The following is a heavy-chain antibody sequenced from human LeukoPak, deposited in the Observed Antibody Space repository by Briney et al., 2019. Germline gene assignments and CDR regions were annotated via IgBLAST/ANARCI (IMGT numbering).Heavy chain of an antibody. J-gene: IGHJ4*02. V-gene: IGHV4-59*01. D-gene: IGHD5-12*01. CDR3: AREGGYGPSNDY. Sequence: PSETLSLTCTLSGGSISTYYWSWIRQPPGKGLEWIGYIYHSGSTNYNPSLKSRVTISVDTSKNQFSLKLSSVTADDTAVYYCAREGGYGPSNDYWGQGTLVTVSS. CDR2: IYHSGST. CDR1: GGSISTYY.